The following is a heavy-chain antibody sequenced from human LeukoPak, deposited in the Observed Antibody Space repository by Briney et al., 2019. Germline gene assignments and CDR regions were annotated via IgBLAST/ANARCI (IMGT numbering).Heavy chain of an antibody. CDR3: ARLSSGSYYPNDY. CDR1: GYSISSGYY. D-gene: IGHD3-10*02. V-gene: IGHV4-38-2*01. J-gene: IGHJ4*02. CDR2: IYHSGST. Sequence: SETLSLTCAVSGYSISSGYYWGWIRQPPGKGLEWIGSIYHSGSTYYNPSLKSRVTISVDTSKNQFSLKLSSVTAADTAVYYCARLSSGSYYPNDYRGQGTLVTVSS.